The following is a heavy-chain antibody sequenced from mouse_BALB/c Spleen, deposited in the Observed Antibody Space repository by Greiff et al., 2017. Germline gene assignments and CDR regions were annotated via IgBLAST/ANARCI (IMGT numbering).Heavy chain of an antibody. Sequence: EVQLQQSGPELVKPGASVKMSCKASGYTFTSYVMHWVKQKPGQGLEWIGYINPYNDGTKYNEKFKGKATLTSDKSSSTAYMELSSLTSEDSAVYYCARREIYYGSSYYAMDYWGQGTSVTVSS. CDR3: ARREIYYGSSYYAMDY. CDR1: GYTFTSYV. CDR2: INPYNDGT. J-gene: IGHJ4*01. V-gene: IGHV1-14*01. D-gene: IGHD1-1*01.